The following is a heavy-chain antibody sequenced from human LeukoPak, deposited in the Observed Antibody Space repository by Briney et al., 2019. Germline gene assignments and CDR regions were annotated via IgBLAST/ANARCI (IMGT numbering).Heavy chain of an antibody. V-gene: IGHV1-18*01. J-gene: IGHJ4*02. CDR1: GYTFTSYG. Sequence: GASVKVSCKASGYTFTSYGISWVRQAPGQGLEWMGWISAYNGNTNYAQKLQGRVTMTTDTSTSTAYMELRSLRSDDTAVYYCARDRGSSGALRYFDWSPDFDYWGQGPLVTVSS. CDR2: ISAYNGNT. D-gene: IGHD3-9*01. CDR3: ARDRGSSGALRYFDWSPDFDY.